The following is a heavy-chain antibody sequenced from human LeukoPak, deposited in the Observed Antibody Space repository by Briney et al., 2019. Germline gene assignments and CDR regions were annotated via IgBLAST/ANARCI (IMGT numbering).Heavy chain of an antibody. D-gene: IGHD2-2*02. Sequence: GGSLRLXRAASGFTFSSYAMHWVRQAPGKGLEYVSAISSNGGSTYYANSVKGRFTISRDNSKNTLYLQMGSLRAEDMAVYYCARGLVVVPAAIAYWGQGTLVTVSS. CDR1: GFTFSSYA. V-gene: IGHV3-64*01. J-gene: IGHJ4*02. CDR2: ISSNGGST. CDR3: ARGLVVVPAAIAY.